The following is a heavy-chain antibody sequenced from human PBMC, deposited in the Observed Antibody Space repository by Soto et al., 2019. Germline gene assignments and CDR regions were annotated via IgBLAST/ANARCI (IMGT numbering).Heavy chain of an antibody. Sequence: EVQLVESGGGLVRPGGSLRLSCAASGLTSSNAWMSWVRQAPGKGLQWVGRIKSKTDVGTTQYAAPVKGRFTISRGDSKNSLYLQMNSLKAEDTAVYYCATSGTRSELCRGYYAKWGQGILVNVSS. V-gene: IGHV3-15*01. CDR2: IKSKTDVGTT. D-gene: IGHD2-15*01. CDR3: ATSGTRSELCRGYYAK. J-gene: IGHJ4*02. CDR1: GLTSSNAW.